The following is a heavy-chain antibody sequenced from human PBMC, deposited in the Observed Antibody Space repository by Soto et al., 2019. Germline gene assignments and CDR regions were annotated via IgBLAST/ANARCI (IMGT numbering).Heavy chain of an antibody. CDR1: GFTFSSYV. CDR3: ARSVGSIVVVPAARYYYYGMDV. V-gene: IGHV3-33*01. CDR2: IWYDGSNK. J-gene: IGHJ6*02. D-gene: IGHD2-2*01. Sequence: GGSLRLSCAASGFTFSSYVMHWVRQAPGKGLEWVAVIWYDGSNKYYADSVKGRFTISRDNSKNTLYLQMNSLRAEDTAVYYCARSVGSIVVVPAARYYYYGMDVWGQGTTVTVSS.